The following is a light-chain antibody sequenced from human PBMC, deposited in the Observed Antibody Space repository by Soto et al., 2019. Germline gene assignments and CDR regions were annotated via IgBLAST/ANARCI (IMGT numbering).Light chain of an antibody. Sequence: DVKMTQSPSTLSGSVGDRVTITCRASQTISSWLAWYQQKPGKAPKLLIYKASTLKSGVPSRFSGSGSGTEFTLTITSLQSEDFAVYYCQQYNNWPLWTFGQGTKVDIK. J-gene: IGKJ1*01. CDR1: QTISSW. CDR3: QQYNNWPLWT. V-gene: IGKV1-5*03. CDR2: KAS.